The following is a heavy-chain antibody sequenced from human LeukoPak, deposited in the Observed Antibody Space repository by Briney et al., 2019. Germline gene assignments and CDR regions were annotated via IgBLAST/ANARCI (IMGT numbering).Heavy chain of an antibody. Sequence: PLETLSLTCTVSGGSISSSSYYWGWIRQPPGKGLEWIGSIYHSGSTYYNPSLKSRVTISVDTSKNQFSLKLSSVTAADTAVYYCARRIMITFGGVIAQDYWGQGTLVTVSS. J-gene: IGHJ4*02. CDR1: GGSISSSSYY. CDR3: ARRIMITFGGVIAQDY. CDR2: IYHSGST. D-gene: IGHD3-16*02. V-gene: IGHV4-39*01.